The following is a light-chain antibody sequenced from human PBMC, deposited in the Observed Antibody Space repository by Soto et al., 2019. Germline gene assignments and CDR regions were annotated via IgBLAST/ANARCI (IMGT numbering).Light chain of an antibody. Sequence: DLQMTQSPASLSASVGDRVTITCRASQSISSYLNWYQQKPGRAPNLLIYAASSLQSGVPSRFSGSGSGTDFTPTISSLQPEYVATYYCQHSYSSITFGQGTRLEIK. CDR1: QSISSY. CDR2: AAS. CDR3: QHSYSSIT. J-gene: IGKJ5*01. V-gene: IGKV1-39*01.